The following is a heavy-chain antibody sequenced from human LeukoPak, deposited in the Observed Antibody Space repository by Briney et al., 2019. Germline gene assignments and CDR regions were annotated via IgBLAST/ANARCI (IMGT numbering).Heavy chain of an antibody. CDR2: ISGSGGNT. D-gene: IGHD3-22*01. CDR3: ARGMSATSGYLELEY. Sequence: PGGSLRLSCAPSGFTFSSYAMSWVRQSPGKGLEWVSAISGSGGNTYSADSVKGRFTISRDNSKKTLFLHMNSLSAEDTAVYYCARGMSATSGYLELEYWGQGTLVTVST. V-gene: IGHV3-23*01. J-gene: IGHJ4*02. CDR1: GFTFSSYA.